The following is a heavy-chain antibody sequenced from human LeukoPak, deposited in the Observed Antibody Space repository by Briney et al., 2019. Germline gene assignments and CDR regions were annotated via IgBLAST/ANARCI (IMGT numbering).Heavy chain of an antibody. CDR3: ARYRYIVEGYFDY. J-gene: IGHJ4*02. CDR2: IYHSGST. CDR1: GGSISSGGYY. D-gene: IGHD2-15*01. Sequence: SQTLSLTCTVSGGSISSGGYYWSWIRQPPGKGLEWIGYIYHSGSTYYNPSLKSRVTISVDRSKNQFSLKLSSVTAADTAVYYCARYRYIVEGYFDYWGQGTLVTVSS. V-gene: IGHV4-30-2*01.